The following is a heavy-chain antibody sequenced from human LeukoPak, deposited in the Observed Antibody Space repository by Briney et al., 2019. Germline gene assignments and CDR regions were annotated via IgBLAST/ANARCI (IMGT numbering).Heavy chain of an antibody. CDR2: IRSNGATA. CDR1: GFXFSRFA. V-gene: IGHV3-23*01. CDR3: ARGQEFDDGVFDS. D-gene: IGHD1-1*01. Sequence: GGSLRLSCAASGFXFSRFAITWVRQAPGKGLEWVSTIRSNGATASNADSVKGRFTISRDNSKNTVYLQVNSLRVEDTAIYYCARGQEFDDGVFDSWGQGTLVTVSS. J-gene: IGHJ4*02.